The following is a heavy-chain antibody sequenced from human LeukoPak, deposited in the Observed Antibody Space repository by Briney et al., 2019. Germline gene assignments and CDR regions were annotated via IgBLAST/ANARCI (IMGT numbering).Heavy chain of an antibody. J-gene: IGHJ3*02. D-gene: IGHD2-2*01. Sequence: SETLSLTCAVSGYSISSGYYWGWIRPPPGKGLEGIGSIYYSGSTYYNPSLKSRVTISVNTSKNQFSLQLSSATAADTAVYYCAICSSSRTHAFDIWGQGTMVTVSS. CDR3: AICSSSRTHAFDI. CDR2: IYYSGST. CDR1: GYSISSGYY. V-gene: IGHV4-38-2*01.